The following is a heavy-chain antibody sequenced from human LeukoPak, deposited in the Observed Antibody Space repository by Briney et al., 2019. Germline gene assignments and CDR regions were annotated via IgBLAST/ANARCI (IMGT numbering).Heavy chain of an antibody. Sequence: GASVKVSCKASGGTFSSSAISWVRQAPGQGLEWMGGIIPIFGTTNYAQKFQGRVTITADESTSTAYMELSSLRSEDTAVYYCARVDCSNSGSYPPHFDHWGQGTLATVSS. CDR1: GGTFSSSA. V-gene: IGHV1-69*13. D-gene: IGHD3-10*01. CDR3: ARVDCSNSGSYPPHFDH. CDR2: IIPIFGTT. J-gene: IGHJ4*02.